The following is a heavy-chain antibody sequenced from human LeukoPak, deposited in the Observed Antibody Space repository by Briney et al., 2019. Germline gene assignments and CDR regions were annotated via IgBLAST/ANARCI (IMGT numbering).Heavy chain of an antibody. Sequence: SGGSLRLSCAASGFSVSSNYMNWVRQAPGKGLEWVSAIYTGGTTYYADSVKGRFTISRDNSKNTLYLQMNSLRAKDTAVYYCARDKLGSGYSSDFDYWGQGTLVTVSS. V-gene: IGHV3-66*02. J-gene: IGHJ4*02. CDR2: IYTGGTT. CDR3: ARDKLGSGYSSDFDY. D-gene: IGHD6-19*01. CDR1: GFSVSSNY.